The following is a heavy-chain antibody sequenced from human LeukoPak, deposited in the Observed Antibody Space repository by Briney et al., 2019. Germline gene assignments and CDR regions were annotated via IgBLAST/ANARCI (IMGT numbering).Heavy chain of an antibody. CDR3: ARVGYYGFWSGSVGYYFDY. CDR2: IYYSGST. Sequence: SETLSLTCTVSGGSISSYYWSWLRQPPGQGLEWIGYIYYSGSTNYNPSLKSRATIPVDTSKNQFSLKLGSVTATDTAMDYCARVGYYGFWSGSVGYYFDYWGQGTLVTVSS. V-gene: IGHV4-59*01. D-gene: IGHD3-3*01. J-gene: IGHJ4*02. CDR1: GGSISSYY.